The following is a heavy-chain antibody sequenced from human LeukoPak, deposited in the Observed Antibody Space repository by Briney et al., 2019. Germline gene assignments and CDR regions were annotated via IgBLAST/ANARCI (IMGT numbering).Heavy chain of an antibody. CDR2: IYYSGST. CDR3: ARLHTTSYWGYYYYMDV. D-gene: IGHD7-27*01. J-gene: IGHJ6*03. V-gene: IGHV4-59*12. CDR1: GGSISSYY. Sequence: PSETLSLTCTVSGGSISSYYWSWIRQPPGKGLEWIGYIYYSGSTNYNPSLKSRVTISVDTSKNQFSLKLSSVTAADTAVYYCARLHTTSYWGYYYYMDVWGKGTTVTVSS.